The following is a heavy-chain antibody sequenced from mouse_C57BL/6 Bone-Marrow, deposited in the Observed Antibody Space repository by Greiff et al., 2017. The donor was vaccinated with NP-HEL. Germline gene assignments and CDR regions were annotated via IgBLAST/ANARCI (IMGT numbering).Heavy chain of an antibody. CDR1: GYTFTSYW. J-gene: IGHJ4*01. D-gene: IGHD2-5*01. Sequence: QVQLQQSGAELVKPGASVKMSCKASGYTFTSYWITWVKQRPGQGLEWIGDIYPGSGSTNYNEKFKSKATLTVDTSSSTAYMQLSSLTSEDSAVYYCARYDSNFYYYAMDYWGQGTSVTVSS. CDR3: ARYDSNFYYYAMDY. CDR2: IYPGSGST. V-gene: IGHV1-55*01.